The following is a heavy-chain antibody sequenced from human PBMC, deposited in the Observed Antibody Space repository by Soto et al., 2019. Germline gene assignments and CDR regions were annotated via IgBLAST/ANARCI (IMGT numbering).Heavy chain of an antibody. V-gene: IGHV1-69*05. CDR3: ARDLRYFDWLLPSNY. CDR1: GGTFSSYA. D-gene: IGHD3-9*01. Sequence: SVKVSCKASGGTFSSYAISWVRQAPGQGLEWMGGIIPIFGTANYAQKFQGRVTMTTDTSTSTAYMELRSLRSDDTAVYYCARDLRYFDWLLPSNYWGQGTLVTVSS. CDR2: IIPIFGTA. J-gene: IGHJ4*02.